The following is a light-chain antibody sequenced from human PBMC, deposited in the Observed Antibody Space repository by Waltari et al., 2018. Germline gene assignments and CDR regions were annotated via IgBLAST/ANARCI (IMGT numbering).Light chain of an antibody. V-gene: IGKV1-39*01. CDR3: QQSYSPLT. CDR2: AES. Sequence: DFQMTQSPSSLSASVGDRVTITCRASQRISTYLNWYQQKPGKAPNLLIYAESSLQSGVPSRFSGSGSGTDFTLTISSLQPEDFATYYCQQSYSPLTFGGGTKVEIK. CDR1: QRISTY. J-gene: IGKJ4*01.